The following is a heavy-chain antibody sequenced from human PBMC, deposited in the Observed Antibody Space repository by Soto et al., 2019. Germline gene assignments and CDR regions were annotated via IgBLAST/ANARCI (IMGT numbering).Heavy chain of an antibody. J-gene: IGHJ4*02. Sequence: SETLSLTCTVSGGSISSSSYYWGWIRQPPGKGLEWIGSIYYSGSTYYNPSLKSRVTISVDTSKNQFSLKLSSVTAADTAVYYCARLTRSGWYIDYWGQGTLVTVSS. CDR2: IYYSGST. CDR1: GGSISSSSYY. D-gene: IGHD6-19*01. CDR3: ARLTRSGWYIDY. V-gene: IGHV4-39*01.